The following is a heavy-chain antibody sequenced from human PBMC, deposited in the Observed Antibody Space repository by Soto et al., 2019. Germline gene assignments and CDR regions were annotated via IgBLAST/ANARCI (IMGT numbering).Heavy chain of an antibody. CDR2: ISYDGSNK. D-gene: IGHD5-12*01. V-gene: IGHV3-30*18. J-gene: IGHJ4*02. Sequence: QVHLVESGGGVVQPGRSLRLSCAASGFIFSNYDMHWVRQAPGKGLEWVALISYDGSNKYYADSVKGRFTISRDNSKNTLYLEMNSVTDEDTAVYYCAKRWLQSVVDYWGQGTLVTVSS. CDR3: AKRWLQSVVDY. CDR1: GFIFSNYD.